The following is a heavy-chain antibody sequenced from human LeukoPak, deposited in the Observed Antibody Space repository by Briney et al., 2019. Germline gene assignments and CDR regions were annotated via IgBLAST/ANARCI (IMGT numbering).Heavy chain of an antibody. J-gene: IGHJ4*02. CDR3: AKDLDYYGSGSAFDY. V-gene: IGHV3-48*01. CDR2: ISSSSSTI. D-gene: IGHD3-10*01. CDR1: GFTFSSYS. Sequence: GGSLRLSCAASGFTFSSYSMNWVRQAPGKGLEWVSYISSSSSTIYYADSVKGRFTISRDNSKNTLYLQMNSLRAEDTAVYYCAKDLDYYGSGSAFDYWGQGTLVTVSS.